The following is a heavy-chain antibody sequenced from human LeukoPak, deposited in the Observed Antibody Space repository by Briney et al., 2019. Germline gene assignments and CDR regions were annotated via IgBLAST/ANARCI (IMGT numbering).Heavy chain of an antibody. V-gene: IGHV4-34*01. D-gene: IGHD1-1*01. Sequence: PGGSLRLSCAASGFTFSNYAMNWVRQSPGKGLEWIGEINDSGSTNYNPSLQSRVTISVDTSKNQFSLRLNSVTAADTAVYYCARQDGLIQGYRVYSYYYYMDVWGEGTTVIVSS. CDR1: GFTFSNYA. CDR3: ARQDGLIQGYRVYSYYYYMDV. J-gene: IGHJ6*03. CDR2: INDSGST.